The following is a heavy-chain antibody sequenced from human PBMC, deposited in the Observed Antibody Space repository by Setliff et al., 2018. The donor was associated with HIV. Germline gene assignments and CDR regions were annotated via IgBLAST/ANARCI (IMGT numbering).Heavy chain of an antibody. J-gene: IGHJ4*02. V-gene: IGHV3-30*02. CDR2: IRNDASNT. CDR1: GFTFSDYG. D-gene: IGHD6-19*01. Sequence: GGSLRLSCEASGFTFSDYGMHWVRQAPGKGLEWVAFIRNDASNTYYADSVKGRFTISRDSSKNTLYLQMDSLRTEDTAVYYCAKTQGWHLINYWGPGTLVTVSS. CDR3: AKTQGWHLINY.